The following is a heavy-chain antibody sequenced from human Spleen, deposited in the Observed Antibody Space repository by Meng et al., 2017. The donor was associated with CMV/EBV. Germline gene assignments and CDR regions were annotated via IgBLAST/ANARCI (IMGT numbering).Heavy chain of an antibody. CDR1: GFTFSSYE. Sequence: GESLKISCVGSGFTFSSYEMNWVRQAPGKGLEWISYISASGNIRYYADSVKGRFTVSRDNARNSLYLQMTSLRAEDTAVYYCARDQGRQYYDPWSGYHYWGQGTLVTVSS. J-gene: IGHJ4*02. D-gene: IGHD3-3*01. V-gene: IGHV3-48*03. CDR2: ISASGNIR. CDR3: ARDQGRQYYDPWSGYHY.